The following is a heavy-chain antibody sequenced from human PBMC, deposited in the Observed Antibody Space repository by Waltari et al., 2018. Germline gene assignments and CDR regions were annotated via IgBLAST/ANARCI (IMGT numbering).Heavy chain of an antibody. J-gene: IGHJ4*02. CDR2: IIPILGIA. CDR1: GGTFSSYT. Sequence: QVQLVQSGAEVKKPGSSVKVSCKASGGTFSSYTISWVRQAPGQGLEWMGRIIPILGIANYAQKFQGRVTITADKSTSTAYMELSSLRSEDTAVYYCARTQGIAVAGFAFDYWGQGTLVTVSS. V-gene: IGHV1-69*02. CDR3: ARTQGIAVAGFAFDY. D-gene: IGHD6-19*01.